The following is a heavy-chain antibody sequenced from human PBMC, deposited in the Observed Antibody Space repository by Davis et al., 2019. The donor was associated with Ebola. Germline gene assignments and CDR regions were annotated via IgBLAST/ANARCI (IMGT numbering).Heavy chain of an antibody. J-gene: IGHJ6*02. V-gene: IGHV3-66*01. Sequence: GESLKISCAASGFSVGNNYMSWVRQAPGKGLEWVSTIYSGGNTYYADSVKGRFTISRDNSKNTLDLQMNSLRADDTGVYYCAARRYCSGTSCHNDYYGLDVWGQGTAVTVSS. CDR3: AARRYCSGTSCHNDYYGLDV. CDR2: IYSGGNT. CDR1: GFSVGNNY. D-gene: IGHD2-2*02.